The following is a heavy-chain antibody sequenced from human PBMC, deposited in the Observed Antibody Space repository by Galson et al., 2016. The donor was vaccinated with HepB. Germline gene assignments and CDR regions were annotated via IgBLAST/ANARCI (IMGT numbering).Heavy chain of an antibody. CDR3: AKGRAAGLVDWFDP. CDR1: GFTFSDYT. J-gene: IGHJ5*02. D-gene: IGHD6-13*01. V-gene: IGHV3-23*01. CDR2: VTGSGFGP. Sequence: SLRLSCAASGFTFSDYTIMWVRQAPGKGLEWVSTVTGSGFGPFYGDSVRGRFSISRDNSRNTVSLLMNSLRVEDTALYYCAKGRAAGLVDWFDPWGQGTLVTVSP.